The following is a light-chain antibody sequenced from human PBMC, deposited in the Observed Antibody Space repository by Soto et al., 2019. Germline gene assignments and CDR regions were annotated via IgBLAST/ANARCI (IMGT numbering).Light chain of an antibody. CDR3: SAWDYSPNGPVV. J-gene: IGLJ3*02. CDR2: SNN. CDR1: SSNIGRNT. Sequence: QSVLTQPPSASGTPGQRVTISCAGSSSNIGRNTVNWYHQLPGAAPKLLIYSNNQRPSGVPDRFSGSKSGTSASLAISGLQSEDEADYYCSAWDYSPNGPVVFGGGTKLTVL. V-gene: IGLV1-44*01.